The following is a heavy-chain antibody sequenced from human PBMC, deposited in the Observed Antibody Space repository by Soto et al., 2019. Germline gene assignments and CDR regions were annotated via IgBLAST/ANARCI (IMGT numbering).Heavy chain of an antibody. D-gene: IGHD3-10*01. J-gene: IGHJ6*02. V-gene: IGHV4-34*01. CDR1: GGSFSGYY. CDR3: ARGGTG. CDR2: INHSGST. Sequence: QVQLQQWGAGLLKPSETLSLTCAVYGGSFSGYYWSWIRQPPGKGLEWIGEINHSGSTNYNPSLXSXXTTSVDTSTNQFSLKLSSVTAAGTAVYYCARGGTGWGQGTTVTVSS.